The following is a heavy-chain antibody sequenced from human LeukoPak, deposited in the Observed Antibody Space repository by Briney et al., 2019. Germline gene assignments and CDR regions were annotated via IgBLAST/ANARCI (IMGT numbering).Heavy chain of an antibody. J-gene: IGHJ4*02. Sequence: GGSLRLSCPTSGFTFRSYTTNWVRQAPGKGLEWVSGISDGGDYTYYADSVKGRFTISRDNSKNTLFLQMNSLRADDTALYYCAKEMKSGGWPFDYWGQGALVTVSS. V-gene: IGHV3-23*01. CDR1: GFTFRSYT. CDR2: ISDGGDYT. CDR3: AKEMKSGGWPFDY. D-gene: IGHD2-15*01.